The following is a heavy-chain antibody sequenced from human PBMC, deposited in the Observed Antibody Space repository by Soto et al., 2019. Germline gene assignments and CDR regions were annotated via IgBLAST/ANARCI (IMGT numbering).Heavy chain of an antibody. CDR2: IYYSGST. J-gene: IGHJ6*02. Sequence: QVQLQESGPGLVKPSETLSLTCTVSGGSISSYYWSWIRQPPGKGLEWIGYIYYSGSTNYNPSLKSRVTLSVDTSKTQFVLKLSSVSAADTAVYSCARDAATVTTSGYYYYGIDVWGQGTTVTVSS. V-gene: IGHV4-59*01. CDR3: ARDAATVTTSGYYYYGIDV. CDR1: GGSISSYY. D-gene: IGHD4-17*01.